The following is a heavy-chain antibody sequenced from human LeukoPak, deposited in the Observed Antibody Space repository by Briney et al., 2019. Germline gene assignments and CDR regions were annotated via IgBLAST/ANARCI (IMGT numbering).Heavy chain of an antibody. CDR3: ARARYSSSLFDY. Sequence: PSETLSLTCTVSGYSINSGYYWGWIRQPPGKGLEWIGSIYHSGSTYYNPSLKSRVTISVDTSKNQFSLKLSSVTAADTAVYYCARARYSSSLFDYWGQGTLVTVSS. J-gene: IGHJ4*02. CDR1: GYSINSGYY. V-gene: IGHV4-38-2*02. CDR2: IYHSGST. D-gene: IGHD6-13*01.